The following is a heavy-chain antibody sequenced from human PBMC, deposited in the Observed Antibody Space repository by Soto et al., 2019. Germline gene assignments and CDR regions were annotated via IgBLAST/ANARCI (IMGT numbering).Heavy chain of an antibody. J-gene: IGHJ6*02. CDR1: GFTFSSYG. Sequence: QVQLVESGGGVVQPGRSLRLSCAASGFTFSSYGMHWVRQAPGKGLEWVAVIWYDGSNKYYADSVKGRFTISRDNSKNTLYLQMNSLRADDTAVYYCARLQLLVGGYYSGLDVWGQGTTVTVSS. CDR3: ARLQLLVGGYYSGLDV. V-gene: IGHV3-33*01. D-gene: IGHD6-19*01. CDR2: IWYDGSNK.